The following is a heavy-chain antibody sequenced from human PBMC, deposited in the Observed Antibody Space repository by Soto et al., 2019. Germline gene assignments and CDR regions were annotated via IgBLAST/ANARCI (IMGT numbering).Heavy chain of an antibody. CDR3: VTRTGLKYGARNIDQ. CDR1: GVAFSDYY. J-gene: IGHJ4*02. Sequence: QVHLVESGGGLVKPGGSLGLSCAASGVAFSDYYMSWVRQAPGKGLEWLSYITPGGGTIYYADSVKGRFTTSRDNAKNSLYLQINSLRAEDTALYFCVTRTGLKYGARNIDQWGQGTLVTVSS. CDR2: ITPGGGTI. D-gene: IGHD4-17*01. V-gene: IGHV3-11*01.